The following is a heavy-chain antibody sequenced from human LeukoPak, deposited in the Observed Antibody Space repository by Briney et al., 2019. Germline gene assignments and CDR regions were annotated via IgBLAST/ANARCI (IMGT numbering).Heavy chain of an antibody. D-gene: IGHD1-1*01. CDR2: IYYSGST. CDR3: ARDHRQLNIDYYYYGMDV. Sequence: PSETLSLTCTVSGGSISGYYWNWIRQPPGKGLEWIGYIYYSGSTNYNPSLKSRVTMSLDTSENQFSLKLSSVTAADTAVYHCARDHRQLNIDYYYYGMDVWGQGTTVTVSS. V-gene: IGHV4-59*01. J-gene: IGHJ6*02. CDR1: GGSISGYY.